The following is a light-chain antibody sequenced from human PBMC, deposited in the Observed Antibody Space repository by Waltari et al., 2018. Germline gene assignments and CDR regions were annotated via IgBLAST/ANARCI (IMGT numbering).Light chain of an antibody. J-gene: IGKJ3*01. Sequence: DIVLTQSPDSLAVSLGERATINCKYSQSVSYSSNNRDYLAWYQQKPGQPPKLLIYWASTRESGVPDRFSGSGSGTDFTITISSLQAEDVAVYYCQQYYSNFFTFGPGTKVDIK. CDR3: QQYYSNFFT. V-gene: IGKV4-1*01. CDR1: QSVSYSSNNRDY. CDR2: WAS.